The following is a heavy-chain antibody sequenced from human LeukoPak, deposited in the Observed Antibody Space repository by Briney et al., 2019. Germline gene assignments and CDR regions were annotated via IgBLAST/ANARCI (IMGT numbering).Heavy chain of an antibody. CDR2: IKNKANSYTT. D-gene: IGHD2-2*01. J-gene: IGHJ4*02. V-gene: IGHV3-72*01. CDR3: TREGRYCSSTSCYVCLDF. Sequence: PGGSLRLSCAASGFTFSDHYMDWVRQAPGKGLEWVGRIKNKANSYTTEYATSVKGRFTVSREDSKNALYLRMNSLKTEDTAVYYCTREGRYCSSTSCYVCLDFWGQGTLVTVSS. CDR1: GFTFSDHY.